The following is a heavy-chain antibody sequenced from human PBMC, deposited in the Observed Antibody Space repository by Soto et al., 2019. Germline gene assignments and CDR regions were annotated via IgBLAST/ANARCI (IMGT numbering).Heavy chain of an antibody. D-gene: IGHD2-2*01. Sequence: QVQLVESGGGVVQPGRSLRLSCAASGFTFSSYAMHWVHQAPGKGLEWVAVISYDGSNKYYADSVKGRFTISRDNSKNTLYLQMNSLRAEDTAVYYCARDPDIVVVPAAFRYVMDVWGQGTTVTGCS. CDR1: GFTFSSYA. CDR3: ARDPDIVVVPAAFRYVMDV. V-gene: IGHV3-30-3*01. CDR2: ISYDGSNK. J-gene: IGHJ6*01.